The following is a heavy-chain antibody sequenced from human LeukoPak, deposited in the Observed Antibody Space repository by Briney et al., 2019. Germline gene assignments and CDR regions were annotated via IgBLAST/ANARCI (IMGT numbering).Heavy chain of an antibody. D-gene: IGHD3-10*01. CDR1: GYTFTGYY. CDR2: INAGNGNT. Sequence: GASVKVSCKASGYTFTGYYMHWVRQAPGQGLEWMGWINAGNGNTKYSQKFQGRVTITRDTSASTAYMELSSLRSEDTAVYYCARGGDYYGSGSYRPKYYYYGMDVWGKGTTVTVSS. J-gene: IGHJ6*04. CDR3: ARGGDYYGSGSYRPKYYYYGMDV. V-gene: IGHV1-3*01.